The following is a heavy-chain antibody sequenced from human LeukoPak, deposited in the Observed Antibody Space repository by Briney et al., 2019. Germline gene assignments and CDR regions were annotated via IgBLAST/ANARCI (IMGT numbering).Heavy chain of an antibody. CDR2: IRSIANSYAT. CDR3: TIPTGYSSGWFDP. CDR1: GFTFSGSA. V-gene: IGHV3-73*01. D-gene: IGHD6-25*01. Sequence: GGSLRLSCAASGFTFSGSAMHWVRQASGKGLEWVGRIRSIANSYATAYAASVKGRFTISRDDSKNTAYLQMNSLKTEDTAVYYCTIPTGYSSGWFDPWGQGTLVTVSS. J-gene: IGHJ5*02.